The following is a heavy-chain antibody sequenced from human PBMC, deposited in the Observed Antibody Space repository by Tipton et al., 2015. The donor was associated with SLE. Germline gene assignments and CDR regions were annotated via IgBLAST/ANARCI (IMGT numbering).Heavy chain of an antibody. CDR1: GGSFSGYY. V-gene: IGHV4-34*01. CDR3: TRHDYFASGRVY. CDR2: INHSGST. J-gene: IGHJ4*02. Sequence: TLSLTCAVYGGSFSGYYWSWIRQSPGKGLEWIGEINHSGSTNYNPSLKSRVTISVDTSKKQFSLKLSSVTAADTAVYYCTRHDYFASGRVYWGQGTLVTVSS. D-gene: IGHD3-10*01.